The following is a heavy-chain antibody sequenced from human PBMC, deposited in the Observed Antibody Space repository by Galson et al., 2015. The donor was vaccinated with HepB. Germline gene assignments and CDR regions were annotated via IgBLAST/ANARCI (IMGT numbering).Heavy chain of an antibody. CDR2: ISGSGGST. CDR1: GFTFSSYA. Sequence: LRLSCAASGFTFSSYAMSWVRQAPGKGLEWVSAISGSGGSTYYADSVKGRFTISRDNSKNTLYLQMNSLRAEDTAVYYCAKTPGKTRGYSYGLTDYWGQGTLVTVSS. CDR3: AKTPGKTRGYSYGLTDY. J-gene: IGHJ4*02. D-gene: IGHD5-18*01. V-gene: IGHV3-23*01.